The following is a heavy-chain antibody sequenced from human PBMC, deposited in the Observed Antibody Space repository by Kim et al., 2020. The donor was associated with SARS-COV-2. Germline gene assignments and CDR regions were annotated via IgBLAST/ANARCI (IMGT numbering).Heavy chain of an antibody. V-gene: IGHV4-59*01. Sequence: NSTPSLKSRVPLSVDPSQPQFSLKLNSVTAADTAVYYCARDLSGSGAYDPWGQGTLVTVSS. D-gene: IGHD1-26*01. J-gene: IGHJ5*02. CDR3: ARDLSGSGAYDP.